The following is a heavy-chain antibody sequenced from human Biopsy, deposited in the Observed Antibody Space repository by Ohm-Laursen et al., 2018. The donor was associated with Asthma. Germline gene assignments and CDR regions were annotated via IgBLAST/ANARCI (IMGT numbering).Heavy chain of an antibody. J-gene: IGHJ3*01. V-gene: IGHV3-9*01. CDR3: TKDIGELGMSAFDV. D-gene: IGHD7-27*01. CDR1: GFTFDDFA. Sequence: RSLRLSCAASGFTFDDFAMHWVRQAPGKGLEWVASVSWNSRDIAYADSVRGRFAISRDNAKNSLYLQMNSLRVEDTAFYRCTKDIGELGMSAFDVWGQGTMVAVSS. CDR2: VSWNSRDI.